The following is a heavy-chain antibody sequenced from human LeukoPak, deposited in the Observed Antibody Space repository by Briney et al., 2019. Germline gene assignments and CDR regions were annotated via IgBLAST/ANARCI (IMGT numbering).Heavy chain of an antibody. D-gene: IGHD6-13*01. Sequence: GGSLRLSCASSGFIFTNYWMTWVRQAPGKGLEWVANIKKDGSEKYYVDSVKGRFIISRDDAKKSVYLQMNSLRAEDTAVYYCARSGARIAYGYWGQGTLVTVSS. CDR3: ARSGARIAYGY. V-gene: IGHV3-7*01. CDR2: IKKDGSEK. J-gene: IGHJ4*02. CDR1: GFIFTNYW.